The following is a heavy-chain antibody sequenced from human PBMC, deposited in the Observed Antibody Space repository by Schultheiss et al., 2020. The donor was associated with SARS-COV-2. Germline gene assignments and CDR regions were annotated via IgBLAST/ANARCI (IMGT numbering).Heavy chain of an antibody. V-gene: IGHV3-13*05. J-gene: IGHJ4*02. CDR2: IGTAGDP. CDR1: GFTFSSYD. Sequence: GGSLRLSCAASGFTFSSYDMHWVRQATGKGLEWVSAIGTAGDPYYPGSVKGRFTISRDNSKNTLYLQMNSLRAEDTAVYYCAREKKDSGSVDYWGQGTLVTVSS. CDR3: AREKKDSGSVDY. D-gene: IGHD6-19*01.